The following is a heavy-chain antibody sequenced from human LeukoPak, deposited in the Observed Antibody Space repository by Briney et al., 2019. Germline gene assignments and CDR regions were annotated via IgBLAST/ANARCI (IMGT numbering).Heavy chain of an antibody. D-gene: IGHD1-26*01. V-gene: IGHV4-59*08. Sequence: SETLSLACTVSGGSISSYYWSWIRQPPGKGLEWIGHIYYSGSTNYNPSLKSRVTISVDTSKNQFSLKLSSVTAADTAVYYCARPFVVGATDDAFDIWGQGTMVTVSS. CDR1: GGSISSYY. CDR3: ARPFVVGATDDAFDI. J-gene: IGHJ3*02. CDR2: IYYSGST.